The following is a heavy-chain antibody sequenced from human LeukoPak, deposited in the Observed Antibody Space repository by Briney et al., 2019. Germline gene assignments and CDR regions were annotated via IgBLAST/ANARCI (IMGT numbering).Heavy chain of an antibody. Sequence: ASVKVSCKVSGYTLTELSMHWVRQAPGKGLEWMGGFDPEGGETIYAQKFQGRVTMTEDTSTDTAYMELSSLRSEDTAVYYCATSFAYCGGDCYSDAFDIWGQGTMVTVSS. V-gene: IGHV1-24*01. CDR2: FDPEGGET. CDR3: ATSFAYCGGDCYSDAFDI. D-gene: IGHD2-21*02. CDR1: GYTLTELS. J-gene: IGHJ3*02.